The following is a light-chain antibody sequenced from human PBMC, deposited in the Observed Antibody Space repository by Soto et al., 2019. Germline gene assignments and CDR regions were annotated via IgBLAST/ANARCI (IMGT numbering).Light chain of an antibody. Sequence: EIELTQSPATLSLSPGERATLSCRASQSVSNKYLAWYQQKPGQAPRLLIYGASNRATGIPDRFSGSGSGTDFTLTISRLEPEDFAVYYCQQYGSSPMTFGRGTKVDIK. V-gene: IGKV3-20*01. CDR1: QSVSNKY. CDR2: GAS. CDR3: QQYGSSPMT. J-gene: IGKJ4*01.